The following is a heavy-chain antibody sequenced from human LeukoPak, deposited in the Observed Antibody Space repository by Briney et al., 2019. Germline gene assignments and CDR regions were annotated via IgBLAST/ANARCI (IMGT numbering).Heavy chain of an antibody. D-gene: IGHD3-10*01. J-gene: IGHJ3*02. CDR2: IYTSGST. CDR1: GGSISSGSYY. Sequence: SETLSLTCTVSGGSISSGSYYWSWIRQPAGKGLEWIGRIYTSGSTNYNPSLKSRVTISVDTSKNQFSLKLSSVTAADTAVYYCARDREVDPYYHAFDIWGQGTMVTVSS. CDR3: ARDREVDPYYHAFDI. V-gene: IGHV4-61*02.